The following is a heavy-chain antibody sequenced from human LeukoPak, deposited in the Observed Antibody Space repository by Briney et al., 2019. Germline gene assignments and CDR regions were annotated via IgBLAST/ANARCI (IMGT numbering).Heavy chain of an antibody. J-gene: IGHJ5*02. CDR2: IGGSGDGI. CDR3: VEEHYRLRCLYP. Sequence: QSGGSLRLSCVASGFTFSTYAMSWVRQAPGKGLEWVSAIGGSGDGIYYADSVRGRFTISRDNSKNTLYLQMNSLTAEDTAVYYCVEEHYRLRCLYPWGQGTLVTVSS. CDR1: GFTFSTYA. V-gene: IGHV3-23*01. D-gene: IGHD4-17*01.